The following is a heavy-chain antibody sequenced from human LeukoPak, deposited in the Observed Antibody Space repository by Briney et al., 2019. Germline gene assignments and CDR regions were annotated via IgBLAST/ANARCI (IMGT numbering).Heavy chain of an antibody. CDR3: AKDARRYSGWYFFDH. CDR2: ISDSGGIT. J-gene: IGHJ4*02. D-gene: IGHD6-19*01. CDR1: GFTFSNLA. V-gene: IGHV3-23*01. Sequence: PGGTLRLSCVASGFTFSNLAMGWVRQAPGNGPEWVSVISDSGGITYYADSVKGRFTISRDNSRNTLYLQMNSLRVDDTAVYYCAKDARRYSGWYFFDHWGQGTLVTVSS.